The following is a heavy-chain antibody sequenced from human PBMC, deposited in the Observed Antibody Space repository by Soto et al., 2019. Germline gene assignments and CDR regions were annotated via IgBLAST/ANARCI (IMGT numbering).Heavy chain of an antibody. Sequence: SETLCVTCTVSGGSISGYYWSWIRQPPGKGLEWIGYIYYSGSTNYNPSLKSRVTISVDTSKNQFSLKLSSVTAADTAVYYCARDGYYYDSSGYQRVYYFDYWGQGTLVTVSS. CDR2: IYYSGST. CDR3: ARDGYYYDSSGYQRVYYFDY. CDR1: GGSISGYY. V-gene: IGHV4-59*01. D-gene: IGHD3-22*01. J-gene: IGHJ4*02.